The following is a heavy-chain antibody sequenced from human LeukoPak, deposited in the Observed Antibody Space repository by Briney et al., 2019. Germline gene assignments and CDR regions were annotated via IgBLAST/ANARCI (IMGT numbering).Heavy chain of an antibody. CDR3: AREESGDREFDY. CDR1: GYTFTGYY. D-gene: IGHD3-10*01. CDR2: INPNSGGT. V-gene: IGHV1-2*06. Sequence: ASVKVSCKASGYTFTGYYMHWVRQAPGQGLEWMGRINPNSGGTNYAQKFQGRVTMTRDTSISTAYMELSRLRSDDTAVYYCAREESGDREFDYWGQGTLVTVSS. J-gene: IGHJ4*02.